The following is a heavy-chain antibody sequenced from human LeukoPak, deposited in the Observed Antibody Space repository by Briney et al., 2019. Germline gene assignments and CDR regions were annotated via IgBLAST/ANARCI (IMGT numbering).Heavy chain of an antibody. CDR1: GGSISSGGYY. CDR3: ASNPQGGPFDP. J-gene: IGHJ5*02. Sequence: SQTLSLTCTVSGGSISSGGYYWSWIRQHPGKGLEWIGYIYYSGSTYYNPSLKSRVTISVDTSKNQFSLKLSSVSHADTAVYYCASNPQGGPFDPWGQGTLVTVSS. CDR2: IYYSGST. D-gene: IGHD3-16*01. V-gene: IGHV4-31*03.